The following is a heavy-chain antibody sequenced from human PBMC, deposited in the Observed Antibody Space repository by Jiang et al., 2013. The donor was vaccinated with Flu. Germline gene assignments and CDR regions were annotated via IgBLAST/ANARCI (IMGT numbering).Heavy chain of an antibody. Sequence: SLTCTVSGGSIGSSGYYWAWIRRPPGRGWSGLGAFIFTASTYYNPSLKSRGTISIDLSKNQFSLRLTSVTAADTAVYYCARRGSSAGGNWFDPWGQGTLVTVSS. D-gene: IGHD6-6*01. V-gene: IGHV4-39*07. CDR1: GGSIGSSGYY. J-gene: IGHJ5*02. CDR3: ARRGSSAGGNWFDP. CDR2: FIFTAST.